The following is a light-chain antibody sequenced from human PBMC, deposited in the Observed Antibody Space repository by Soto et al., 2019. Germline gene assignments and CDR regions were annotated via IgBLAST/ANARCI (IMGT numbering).Light chain of an antibody. CDR2: EVS. CDR3: SSYTSSTNYV. CDR1: SIDIAPYNY. V-gene: IGLV2-14*01. J-gene: IGLJ1*01. Sequence: QSVLPQPASVSGSPGQSLTISCTGTSIDIAPYNYVSWYQQHPGKAPKLIIYEVSYLPSGISNRSAGSKSGNTASLTISGLQAEDEADYYGSSYTSSTNYVFGTGTKVTV.